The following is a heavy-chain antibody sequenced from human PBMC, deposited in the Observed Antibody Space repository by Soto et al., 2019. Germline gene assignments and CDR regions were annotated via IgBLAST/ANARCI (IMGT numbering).Heavy chain of an antibody. CDR2: ISESGDST. CDR3: AKSRIQGWTKGLYDH. Sequence: GGSLRLSCAASGFTFRSYAMSWVRQAPGKGLEWVSSISESGDSTSYAESVRGRFTISRDDSKNTLYLQMNSLRAEDTAVYSCAKSRIQGWTKGLYDHWGQGTLVTV. D-gene: IGHD5-18*01. CDR1: GFTFRSYA. J-gene: IGHJ4*02. V-gene: IGHV3-23*01.